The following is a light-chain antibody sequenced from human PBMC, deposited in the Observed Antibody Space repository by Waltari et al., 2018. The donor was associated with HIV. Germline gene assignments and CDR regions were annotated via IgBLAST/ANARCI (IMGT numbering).Light chain of an antibody. V-gene: IGKV3-15*01. Sequence: EIVMTQSPATLSVSPGDRATLSCRASQSVRTNLAWYQQKPGQAPGLLIYSASTRATGISSRFSGSGSGTVFTLTISSLQSEDFAVYYCQQYNDWPPLTFGGGTKVEMK. J-gene: IGKJ4*01. CDR2: SAS. CDR1: QSVRTN. CDR3: QQYNDWPPLT.